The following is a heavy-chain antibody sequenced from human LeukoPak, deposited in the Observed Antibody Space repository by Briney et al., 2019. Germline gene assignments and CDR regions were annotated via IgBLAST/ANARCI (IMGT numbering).Heavy chain of an antibody. V-gene: IGHV4-34*01. CDR1: GGSFSGYY. CDR3: ARVSQYCSGGLCYSHDAFDI. J-gene: IGHJ3*02. Sequence: PSETLSLICAVYGGSFSGYYWIGIRQPPGKGLECLGEIKHSGSTNYNPPLKSRVTISVDTSKNQFSLKLSSVTAADTAVYYCARVSQYCSGGLCYSHDAFDIWGQGTMVTVSS. CDR2: IKHSGST. D-gene: IGHD2-15*01.